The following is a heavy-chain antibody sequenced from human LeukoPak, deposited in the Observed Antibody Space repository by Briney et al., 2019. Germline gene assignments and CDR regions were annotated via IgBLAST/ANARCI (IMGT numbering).Heavy chain of an antibody. J-gene: IGHJ4*02. CDR3: ARGPTDRYSSSWSLTRPDDYFVY. CDR1: GFTFSTYA. V-gene: IGHV3-30-3*01. Sequence: PGGSLRLSCAASGFTFSTYAMYWVRQAPGKGLEWVAVVSFDGNNKYYADSVKGRFTGSRDNSKNTLYLEMNSLRPEDTAVYYCARGPTDRYSSSWSLTRPDDYFVYWGQGTLVTVSS. CDR2: VSFDGNNK. D-gene: IGHD6-13*01.